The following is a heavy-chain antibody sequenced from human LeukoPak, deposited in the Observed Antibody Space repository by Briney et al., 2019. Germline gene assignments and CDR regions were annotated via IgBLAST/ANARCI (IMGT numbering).Heavy chain of an antibody. Sequence: GGSLRLSCAASGFTFSSYAMSWVRQAPGKGLEWVANIKQDGSEKYYVDSVKGRFTISRDNAKNSLYLQMNSLRAEDTAVYYCARARTLDYWGQGTLVTASS. CDR3: ARARTLDY. D-gene: IGHD1-7*01. J-gene: IGHJ4*02. V-gene: IGHV3-7*01. CDR1: GFTFSSYA. CDR2: IKQDGSEK.